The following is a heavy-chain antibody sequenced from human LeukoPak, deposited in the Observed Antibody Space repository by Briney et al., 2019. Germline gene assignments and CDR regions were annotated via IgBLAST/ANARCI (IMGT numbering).Heavy chain of an antibody. Sequence: ASVKVSCKASGYTFTNYGISWVRQAPGQGHEWMGWIGTYDGDTNCAQRVEGRVTLTIDTSTNTAYMELRSLRSDDAAMYYCARDYEGPTRRDLFDPWGQGTLVTVSS. CDR2: IGTYDGDT. CDR1: GYTFTNYG. J-gene: IGHJ5*02. CDR3: ARDYEGPTRRDLFDP. V-gene: IGHV1-18*01. D-gene: IGHD2-2*01.